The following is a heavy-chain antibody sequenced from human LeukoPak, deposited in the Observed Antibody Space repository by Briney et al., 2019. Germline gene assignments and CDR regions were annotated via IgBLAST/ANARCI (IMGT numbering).Heavy chain of an antibody. J-gene: IGHJ4*02. CDR3: ANPRYDSSGYYYVD. D-gene: IGHD3-22*01. Sequence: GPSVKVSCKASGYTFTDYTMHWLRQAPGQRLDWMGWINGGSGNTKYSPEFQGRVTITRDTSASTAYMELSSLRSEDTAVYYCANPRYDSSGYYYVDWGQGTLVTVSS. CDR1: GYTFTDYT. V-gene: IGHV1-3*01. CDR2: INGGSGNT.